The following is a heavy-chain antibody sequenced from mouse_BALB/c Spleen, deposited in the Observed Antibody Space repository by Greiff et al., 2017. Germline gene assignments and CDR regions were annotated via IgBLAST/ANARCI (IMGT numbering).Heavy chain of an antibody. CDR3: ARDGVITTVVAPFDY. CDR1: GYTFTSYY. CDR2: IYPGNVNT. D-gene: IGHD1-1*01. V-gene: IGHV1S56*01. Sequence: QVQLQQSGPELVKPGASVRISCKASGYTFTSYYIHWVKQRPGQGLEWIGWIYPGNVNTKYNEKFKGKATLTADKSSSTAYMQLSSLTSEDSAVYFCARDGVITTVVAPFDYWGQGTTLTVSS. J-gene: IGHJ2*01.